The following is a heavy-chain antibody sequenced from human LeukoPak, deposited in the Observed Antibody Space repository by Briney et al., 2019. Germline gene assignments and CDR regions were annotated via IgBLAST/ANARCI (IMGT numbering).Heavy chain of an antibody. CDR2: SYHGGST. CDR3: ARMVVDVTRWFDP. Sequence: SETLSLTCDVSGDSMNSSRFSWSWLRQPPGKGLEWIGYSYHGGSTHYNPSLQSRVTISVDRSKKQFSLNLHSVTAADTAVYYCARMVVDVTRWFDPWGQGTLVTVSS. D-gene: IGHD2-15*01. J-gene: IGHJ5*02. CDR1: GDSMNSSRFS. V-gene: IGHV4-30-2*01.